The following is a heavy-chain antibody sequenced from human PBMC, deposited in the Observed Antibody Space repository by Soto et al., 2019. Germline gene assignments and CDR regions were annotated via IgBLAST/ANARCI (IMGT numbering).Heavy chain of an antibody. CDR2: ISRSASTT. CDR3: PQLYYARSDYGAHFDS. CDR1: GFTFSLFG. D-gene: IGHD3-22*01. V-gene: IGHV3-23*01. Sequence: GGSLRLSCAASGFTFSLFGMSWVRQSPGKGLDWVSAISRSASTTYYADSVKGRFTISRDNSKNTLYLQMDSLRVEDTAVYYCPQLYYARSDYGAHFDSSGQGTLVTVSS. J-gene: IGHJ4*02.